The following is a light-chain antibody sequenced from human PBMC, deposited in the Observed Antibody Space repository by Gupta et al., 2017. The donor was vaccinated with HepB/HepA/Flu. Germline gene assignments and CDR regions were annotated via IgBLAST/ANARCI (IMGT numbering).Light chain of an antibody. J-gene: IGLJ2*01. CDR1: ALPKHY. CDR3: QSRDSSGDCYV. Sequence: SYELTQPPPASVSTGQTARITCSGDALPKHYAYWYQQKPGQAPVFVIFNDTERPSGIPERFAGSSSGNTATLTITGAQAEDEADYYCQSRDSSGDCYVFGGGTKLTVL. V-gene: IGLV3-25*03. CDR2: NDT.